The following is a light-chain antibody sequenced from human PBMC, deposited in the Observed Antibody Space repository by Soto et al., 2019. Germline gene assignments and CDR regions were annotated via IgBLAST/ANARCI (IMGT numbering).Light chain of an antibody. CDR3: QQRSNWPPIT. CDR2: GAS. V-gene: IGKV3-11*01. J-gene: IGKJ5*01. Sequence: EIVMTQSPATLSVSPGERVTLSCRASESISTNLVWYQQKPGQAPRLLIYGASSRATGIPARFSGSGSGTDFTLTISSLGPEDFAVYYCQQRSNWPPITFGQGTRLEIK. CDR1: ESISTN.